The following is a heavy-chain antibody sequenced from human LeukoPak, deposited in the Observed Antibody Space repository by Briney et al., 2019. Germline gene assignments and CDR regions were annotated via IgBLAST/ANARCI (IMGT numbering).Heavy chain of an antibody. CDR2: IIPIFGTA. J-gene: IGHJ4*02. V-gene: IGHV1-69*13. Sequence: GASVKVSCKASGGTFSSCAISWVRQAPGQGLEWMGGIIPIFGTANYAQKFQGRVTITADESTSTAYMELSSLRSEDTAVYYCAGEYSYGPAFDYWGQGTLVTVSS. CDR1: GGTFSSCA. CDR3: AGEYSYGPAFDY. D-gene: IGHD5-18*01.